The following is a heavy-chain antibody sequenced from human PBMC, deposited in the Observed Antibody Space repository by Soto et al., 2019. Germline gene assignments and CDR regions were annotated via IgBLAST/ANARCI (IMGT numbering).Heavy chain of an antibody. Sequence: QVQLVESGGGVVQPGRSLRLSCAASGFTFSSYGMHWDRQAPGKGLEWVAVISYDGSNKYYAYSVKGRFTISRDNSKNTLYLQMNSLRAEETAVYYCAKDRVSSGWFDYWGQGTLVTVSS. D-gene: IGHD6-19*01. J-gene: IGHJ4*02. V-gene: IGHV3-30*18. CDR2: ISYDGSNK. CDR1: GFTFSSYG. CDR3: AKDRVSSGWFDY.